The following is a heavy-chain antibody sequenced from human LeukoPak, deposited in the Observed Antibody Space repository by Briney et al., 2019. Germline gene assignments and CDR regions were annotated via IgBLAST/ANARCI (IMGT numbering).Heavy chain of an antibody. V-gene: IGHV3-30*03. CDR1: GFTFSHHG. CDR3: ARDMYDNGWSSFDY. CDR2: IAYDGSDK. Sequence: GGSLRLSCAASGFTFSHHGMHWVRQAPGKGLEWVTVIAYDGSDKYYAASVKGRFTISRDNSKNTLYLQMNSLRAEDTALYYCARDMYDNGWSSFDYWGQGTLVTVSS. D-gene: IGHD3-10*01. J-gene: IGHJ4*02.